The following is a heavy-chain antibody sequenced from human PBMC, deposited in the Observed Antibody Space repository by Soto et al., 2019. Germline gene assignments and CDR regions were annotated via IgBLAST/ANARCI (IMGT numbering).Heavy chain of an antibody. CDR3: ARSRGLYYDFWSGYPIYGMDV. CDR1: GYTFTGYY. D-gene: IGHD3-3*01. J-gene: IGHJ6*02. CDR2: INPNSGGT. Sequence: ASVKVSCKASGYTFTGYYMHWVRQAPGQGLEWMGWINPNSGGTNYAQKFQGRVTMTRDTSISTAYMELSSLRSDDTAVYYCARSRGLYYDFWSGYPIYGMDVWGQGTTVTVSS. V-gene: IGHV1-2*02.